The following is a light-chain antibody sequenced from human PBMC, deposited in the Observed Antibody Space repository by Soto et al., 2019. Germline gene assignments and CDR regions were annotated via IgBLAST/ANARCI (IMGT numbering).Light chain of an antibody. CDR3: KQYNNWPQT. Sequence: EIVMTQSPATLSVSPGERATLSCRASQSVSSNLAWYQQKPGQAPRLLIYGASTRATGIPASFSGSGSGTEFTRTISSLQSEDFAVYYCKQYNNWPQTFGQGTKVEIK. CDR2: GAS. V-gene: IGKV3-15*01. CDR1: QSVSSN. J-gene: IGKJ1*01.